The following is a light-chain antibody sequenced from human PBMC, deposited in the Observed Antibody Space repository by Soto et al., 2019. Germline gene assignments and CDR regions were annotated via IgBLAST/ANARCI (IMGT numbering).Light chain of an antibody. V-gene: IGLV2-11*01. J-gene: IGLJ1*01. CDR1: SSDVGGYNY. Sequence: QSVLTQPRAGSGSPGQPVTISCTGTSSDVGGYNYVSWYQQHPGKAPKLMIYDVSKRPSGVPDRFSGSKSGNTASLTISGLQAEDEADYYCCSYAGSYIFYVFGTGTKDTVL. CDR3: CSYAGSYIFYV. CDR2: DVS.